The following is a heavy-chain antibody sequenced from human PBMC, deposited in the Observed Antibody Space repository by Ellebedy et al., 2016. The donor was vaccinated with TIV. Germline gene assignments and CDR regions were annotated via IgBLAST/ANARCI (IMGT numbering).Heavy chain of an antibody. J-gene: IGHJ4*02. Sequence: GESLKISCAASGFSLSRISIHWVRQAPGKGLEWVAVMWHDGINKNYGDSVKGRFTISRDNSKNTLYLQMNSLTAEDTAVYYCTRDGSYGDLDSWGQGTLVTVSS. CDR2: MWHDGINK. V-gene: IGHV3-33*01. CDR1: GFSLSRIS. D-gene: IGHD4-17*01. CDR3: TRDGSYGDLDS.